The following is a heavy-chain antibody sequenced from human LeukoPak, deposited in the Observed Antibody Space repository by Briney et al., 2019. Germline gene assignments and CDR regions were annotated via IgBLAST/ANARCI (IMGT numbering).Heavy chain of an antibody. CDR3: ARGGGSSSLLTYYSYNMDV. Sequence: GGSLRLSCAASGFTFSTYSMNWVRQAPGKGLEWVSYICGSRSTIYYADSVKGRFTISRDNAKNSLYLQMNSLRAEDTAVYYCARGGGSSSLLTYYSYNMDVWGQGTTVTVSS. D-gene: IGHD6-6*01. J-gene: IGHJ6*02. CDR2: ICGSRSTI. CDR1: GFTFSTYS. V-gene: IGHV3-48*01.